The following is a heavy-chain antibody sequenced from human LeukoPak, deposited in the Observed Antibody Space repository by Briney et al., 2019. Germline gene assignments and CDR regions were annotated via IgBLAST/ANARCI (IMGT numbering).Heavy chain of an antibody. CDR3: ARSRGYSGYDAFDY. Sequence: SETLSLTCAVSGGSISSGGYSWSWIRQPPGKGLEWIGYIYHSGSTYYNPSLKSRVTIPVDRSKNQFSLKLSSVTAADTAVYYCARSRGYSGYDAFDYWGQGTLVTVSS. J-gene: IGHJ4*02. V-gene: IGHV4-30-2*01. CDR1: GGSISSGGYS. D-gene: IGHD5-12*01. CDR2: IYHSGST.